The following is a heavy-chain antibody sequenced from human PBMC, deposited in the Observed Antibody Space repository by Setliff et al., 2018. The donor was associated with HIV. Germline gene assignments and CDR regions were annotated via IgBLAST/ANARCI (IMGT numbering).Heavy chain of an antibody. CDR3: AREGRFTYGLKADY. V-gene: IGHV4-38-2*02. D-gene: IGHD3-10*01. CDR2: MYHTGST. CDR1: GYSISSGCY. Sequence: PSETLSLTCAVSGYSISSGCYWGWIRQPPGKGLEWIGSMYHTGSTYYSPSLNSRFTISVDTSKNHSSLKLSSVTAADTALYYCAREGRFTYGLKADYWGQGTLVTVSS. J-gene: IGHJ4*02.